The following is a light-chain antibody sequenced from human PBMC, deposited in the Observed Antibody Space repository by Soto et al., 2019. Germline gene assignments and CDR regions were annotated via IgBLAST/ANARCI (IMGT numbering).Light chain of an antibody. J-gene: IGKJ1*01. CDR3: QHYNSYSEA. CDR1: QTINSW. Sequence: IQMTQAPSTLSASVGDRVTITCRASQTINSWLAWYQQKPGKAPKLLIYKASTLKSGVPSRFSGSGSGTEFTLTISSLQPDDFATYYRQHYNSYSEAFGQGTKVDIK. CDR2: KAS. V-gene: IGKV1-5*03.